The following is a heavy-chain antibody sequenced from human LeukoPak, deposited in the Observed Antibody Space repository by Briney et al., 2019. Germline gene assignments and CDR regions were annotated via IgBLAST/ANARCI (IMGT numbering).Heavy chain of an antibody. D-gene: IGHD3-10*01. CDR3: ARDRGRGVRGVIGY. CDR1: GYTFTGYY. Sequence: GASVKVSCKASGYTFTGYYMHWVRQAPGQGLEWMGWINPNSGGTNYAQKLQGRVTMTTDTSTSTAYMELRSLRSDDTAVYYCARDRGRGVRGVIGYWGQGTLVTVSS. CDR2: INPNSGGT. V-gene: IGHV1-2*02. J-gene: IGHJ4*02.